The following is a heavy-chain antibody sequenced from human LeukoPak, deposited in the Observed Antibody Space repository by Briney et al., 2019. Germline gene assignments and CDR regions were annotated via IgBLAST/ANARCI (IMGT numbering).Heavy chain of an antibody. CDR1: GFTFSSYW. CDR3: TRGPIVLSYYYYGMDV. D-gene: IGHD2-8*01. Sequence: PGGSLRLSCAASGFTFSSYWMHWVRQAPGKGLVWVSRVNSDGSTTGYADSVKGRFTISRDNAKNTLYLQMNSLSAEDTAVYYCTRGPIVLSYYYYGMDVWGQGTTVTVSS. V-gene: IGHV3-74*01. J-gene: IGHJ6*02. CDR2: VNSDGSTT.